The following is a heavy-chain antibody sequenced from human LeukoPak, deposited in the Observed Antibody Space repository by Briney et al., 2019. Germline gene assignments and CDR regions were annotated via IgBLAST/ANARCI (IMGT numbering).Heavy chain of an antibody. Sequence: GASVKVSCKASGGTFSSYAISWVRQAPGQGLEWMGGIIPIFGTANYAQKFQGRVMITADESTSTAYMELSSLRSEDTAVYYCATQPPTGTTLGGEIDYWGQGTLVTVSS. CDR1: GGTFSSYA. J-gene: IGHJ4*02. D-gene: IGHD1-1*01. CDR2: IIPIFGTA. CDR3: ATQPPTGTTLGGEIDY. V-gene: IGHV1-69*13.